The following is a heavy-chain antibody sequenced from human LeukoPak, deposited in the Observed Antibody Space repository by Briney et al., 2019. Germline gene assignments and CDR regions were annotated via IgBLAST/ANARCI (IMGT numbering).Heavy chain of an antibody. V-gene: IGHV3-74*01. CDR2: INSDGSST. CDR1: GFIFSDYW. Sequence: GGSLRLSCAASGFIFSDYWMHWVRQAPGKGLVWVSRINSDGSSTSHVDSVKGRFTISRDNAKNTLYLQMNSLRAEDTAVYYCARVQRAAAAIPGGSYNWFDPWGQGTLVTVSS. D-gene: IGHD6-13*01. J-gene: IGHJ5*02. CDR3: ARVQRAAAAIPGGSYNWFDP.